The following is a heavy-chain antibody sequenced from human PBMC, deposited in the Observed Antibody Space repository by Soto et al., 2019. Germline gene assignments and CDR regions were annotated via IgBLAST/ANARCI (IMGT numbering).Heavy chain of an antibody. Sequence: PGGSLRLSCAASGFTFDDYAMHWVRQAPGKGLEWVSGISWNSGSIGYADSVKGRFTISRDNAKNSLYLQMNSLRAEDTALYYCASGEGTYYYYGMDVWGQGTTVTVSS. CDR1: GFTFDDYA. CDR2: ISWNSGSI. J-gene: IGHJ6*02. D-gene: IGHD3-10*01. V-gene: IGHV3-9*01. CDR3: ASGEGTYYYYGMDV.